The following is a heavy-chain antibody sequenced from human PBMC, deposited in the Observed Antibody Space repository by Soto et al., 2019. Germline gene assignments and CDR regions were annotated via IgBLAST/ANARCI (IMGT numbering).Heavy chain of an antibody. V-gene: IGHV3-23*01. J-gene: IGHJ6*02. CDR3: AKDRTYYGVWSGSYGMAF. CDR2: ISGSGGST. D-gene: IGHD3-3*01. CDR1: GFTFISYA. Sequence: GGSLRLSCAASGFTFISYAMSWVLQAPWKGLEWVSAISGSGGSTYYADSVKGRFTISRDNSKNTLYLQMNSLRAEDTAVYYCAKDRTYYGVWSGSYGMAFWGQGTTVTVSS.